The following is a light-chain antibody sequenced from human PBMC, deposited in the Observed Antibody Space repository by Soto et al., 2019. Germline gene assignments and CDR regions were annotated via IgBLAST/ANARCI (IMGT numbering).Light chain of an antibody. Sequence: QSALTQPASVSGSPGQSIIISCTGSSSDVGGYQFVSWYQQHPGKAPKLVAYEVSHRPSGVSNRFSASKFGNTASLTISGLQPEDEADYYCSSYTTRSTHVFGTGTKLTVL. CDR3: SSYTTRSTHV. CDR2: EVS. CDR1: SSDVGGYQF. J-gene: IGLJ1*01. V-gene: IGLV2-14*01.